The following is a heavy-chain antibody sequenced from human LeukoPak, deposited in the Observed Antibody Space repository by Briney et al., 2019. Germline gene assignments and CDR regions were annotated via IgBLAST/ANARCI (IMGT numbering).Heavy chain of an antibody. D-gene: IGHD1-26*01. Sequence: GASVKVSCKASGYTFTSFGVSWVRQAPGQGLEWMGWISAHNGNTNYAQKFQGRVTLTTDTSTSTAYMEPRSLRSDDTAVYYCARDGELYSGSKGLFDIWGQGTMVTVSS. CDR3: ARDGELYSGSKGLFDI. J-gene: IGHJ3*02. CDR2: ISAHNGNT. CDR1: GYTFTSFG. V-gene: IGHV1-18*01.